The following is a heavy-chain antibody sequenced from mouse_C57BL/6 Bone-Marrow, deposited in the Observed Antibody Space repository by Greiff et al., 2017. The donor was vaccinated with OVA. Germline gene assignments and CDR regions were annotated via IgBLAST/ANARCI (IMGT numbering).Heavy chain of an antibody. V-gene: IGHV5-4*01. D-gene: IGHD1-1*01. CDR3: ARDGDYYGSSYDFDY. Sequence: EVQVVESGGGLVKPGGSLKLSCAASGFTFSSYAMSWVRQTPEKRLEWVATISDGGSHTYYPDNVKGRFPISRDNAKNNLYLQMSHLKSEDTAMYYCARDGDYYGSSYDFDYWGQGTTLTVSS. CDR2: ISDGGSHT. CDR1: GFTFSSYA. J-gene: IGHJ2*01.